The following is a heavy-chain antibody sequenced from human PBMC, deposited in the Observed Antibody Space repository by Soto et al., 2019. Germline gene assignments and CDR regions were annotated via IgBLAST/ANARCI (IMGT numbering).Heavy chain of an antibody. CDR3: ARYSSRTRKGELYY. Sequence: SETLSLTCAVYGGSFSGYYWSWIRQPPGKGLEWIGEINHSGSTNYNPSLKSRVTISVDTSKNQFSLKLSSVTAADTAVYYCARYSSRTRKGELYYWGQGTLVTVSS. V-gene: IGHV4-34*01. CDR2: INHSGST. CDR1: GGSFSGYY. D-gene: IGHD2-2*01. J-gene: IGHJ4*02.